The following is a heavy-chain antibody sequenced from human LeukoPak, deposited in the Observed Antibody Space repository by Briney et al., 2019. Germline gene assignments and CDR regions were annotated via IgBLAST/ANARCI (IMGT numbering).Heavy chain of an antibody. CDR3: ARGPGGYSYGYYFDY. CDR2: FYYSGST. CDR1: GGSISSYY. V-gene: IGHV4-59*01. Sequence: ETLSLTCAVSGGSISSYYWSWIRQPPGKGLEWIGFFYYSGSTNYNPSLKSRVTISVDTSKSHFSLKLSSVTAADTAVYYCARGPGGYSYGYYFDYWGQGTLVTVSS. D-gene: IGHD5-18*01. J-gene: IGHJ4*02.